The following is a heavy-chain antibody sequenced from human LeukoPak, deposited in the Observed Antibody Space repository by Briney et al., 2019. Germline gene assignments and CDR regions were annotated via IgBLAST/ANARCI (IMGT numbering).Heavy chain of an antibody. CDR1: GGSISSYY. J-gene: IGHJ4*02. CDR2: MFYSGSS. V-gene: IGHV4-59*01. Sequence: PSETLSLTYTVSGGSISSYYWTWIRQPPGKGLEWIGYMFYSGSSNYNPSLRSRVTISVDTSKNQISLKLSSVTAADTAVYYCARFNRNSSGWIDYWGQGTLVTVSS. CDR3: ARFNRNSSGWIDY. D-gene: IGHD6-19*01.